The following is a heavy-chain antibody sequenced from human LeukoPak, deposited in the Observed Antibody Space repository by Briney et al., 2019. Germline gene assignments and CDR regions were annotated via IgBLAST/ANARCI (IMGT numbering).Heavy chain of an antibody. CDR3: ARGPRVDYDFWSGYYKYNWFDP. CDR2: ISAYNGNT. V-gene: IGHV1-18*01. J-gene: IGHJ5*02. D-gene: IGHD3-3*01. Sequence: EASVRVSCTASGYTFTSYGISWVRQAPGQGLEWMGWISAYNGNTNYAQKLQGRVTMTTDTSTSTAYMELRSLRSDDTAVYYCARGPRVDYDFWSGYYKYNWFDPWGQGTLVTVSS. CDR1: GYTFTSYG.